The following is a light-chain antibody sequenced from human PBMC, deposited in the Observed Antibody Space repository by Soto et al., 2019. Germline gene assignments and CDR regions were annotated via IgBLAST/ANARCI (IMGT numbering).Light chain of an antibody. V-gene: IGKV3-20*01. CDR2: GAS. CDR3: QQYGSSRPWT. CDR1: QSVSSSY. J-gene: IGKJ1*01. Sequence: EIVLTQSPGTLSLSPGERPTLSCRASQSVSSSYLAWYQQKPGQAPRLLIYGASSRATGIPDRFSGSGSGTDFTLTISRLEPEDFAVYYCQQYGSSRPWTFGQGTKVEIK.